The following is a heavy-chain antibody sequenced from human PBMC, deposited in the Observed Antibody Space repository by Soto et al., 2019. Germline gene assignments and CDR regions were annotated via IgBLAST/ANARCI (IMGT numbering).Heavy chain of an antibody. V-gene: IGHV3-23*01. CDR3: AKVVKYDVLTGYYKGPDYYGMDV. CDR1: GFTFSIYS. Sequence: GGSLRPSCAASGFTFSIYSMNWVRQAPGKGLEWVSLISGSGGSTHYADSVEGRFTISRDNSKNTLYLEMDSLRAEDTAVYYCAKVVKYDVLTGYYKGPDYYGMDVWGQGTTVTVSS. D-gene: IGHD3-9*01. J-gene: IGHJ6*02. CDR2: ISGSGGST.